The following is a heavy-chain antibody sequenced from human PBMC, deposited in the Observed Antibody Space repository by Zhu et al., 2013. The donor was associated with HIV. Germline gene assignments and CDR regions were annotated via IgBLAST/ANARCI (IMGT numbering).Heavy chain of an antibody. CDR1: GGTFSSYA. V-gene: IGHV1-69*06. D-gene: IGHD5-12*01. J-gene: IGHJ6*02. Sequence: QVQLVQSGAEVKKPGSSVKVSCKASGGTFSSYAISWVRQAPGQGLEWMGGIIPIFGTANYAQKFQGRVTITADKSTSTAYMELSSLRSEDTAVYYCASCRAEMATIRTHYYYGMDVWGQGTTVTVSS. CDR3: ASCRAEMATIRTHYYYGMDV. CDR2: IIPIFGTA.